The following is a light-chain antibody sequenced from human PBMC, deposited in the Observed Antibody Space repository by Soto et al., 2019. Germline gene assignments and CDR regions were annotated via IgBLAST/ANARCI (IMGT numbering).Light chain of an antibody. CDR2: YDS. V-gene: IGLV3-21*04. J-gene: IGLJ1*01. CDR3: QVWDTTTNHPV. Sequence: SYELIQPPSVSVAPGKTARITCGGNNIGSDSVNWYLQKPGQAPVLVIYYDSDRPAGIPERLSGSKSGNTATLTITGVDAGDEADYYCQVWDTTTNHPVFGTGTKVTVL. CDR1: NIGSDS.